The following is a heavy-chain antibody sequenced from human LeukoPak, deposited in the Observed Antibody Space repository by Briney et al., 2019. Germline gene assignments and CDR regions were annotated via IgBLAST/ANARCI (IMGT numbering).Heavy chain of an antibody. Sequence: PGGSPSLSCAASGFAFIRYNMNWVRQAPGKGLEWVASVTSGDYKYYADSLKGRFTISRDNAEDSLYLQMDSLSVGDTAVYYCARDLRISGMGVWGKGTTVTVSS. CDR2: VTSGDYK. J-gene: IGHJ6*03. CDR1: GFAFIRYN. CDR3: ARDLRISGMGV. D-gene: IGHD2/OR15-2a*01. V-gene: IGHV3-21*01.